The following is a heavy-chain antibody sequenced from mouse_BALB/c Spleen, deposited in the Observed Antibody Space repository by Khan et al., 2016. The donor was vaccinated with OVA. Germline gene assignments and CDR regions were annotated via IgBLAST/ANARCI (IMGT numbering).Heavy chain of an antibody. CDR1: GYTFTDYY. J-gene: IGHJ3*01. CDR3: ARRNYFGYTFAY. V-gene: IGHV1-77*01. D-gene: IGHD1-2*01. Sequence: QVQLQQSGAELARPGASVKLSCKASGYTFTDYYINWVKQRTGQGLEWIGEISPGSGDTYYTERFKGKATLTADKSSNTAYMQLSSLTSEASAVYFCARRNYFGYTFAYWGQGTLVTVSA. CDR2: ISPGSGDT.